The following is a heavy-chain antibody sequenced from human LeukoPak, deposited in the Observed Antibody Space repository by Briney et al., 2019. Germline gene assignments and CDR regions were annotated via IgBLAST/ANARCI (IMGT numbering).Heavy chain of an antibody. J-gene: IGHJ3*02. V-gene: IGHV1-18*01. CDR2: ISAYNGNT. CDR3: ARAAVGNSLVIAFDI. Sequence: ASVKVSCKASGYTFTSYGISWVRQAPGQGLEWMGWISAYNGNTNYAQKLQGRVTMTTDTSTSTAYMELRSLRSDDTAVYYCARAAVGNSLVIAFDIWGQGTMVTVSS. CDR1: GYTFTSYG. D-gene: IGHD4-23*01.